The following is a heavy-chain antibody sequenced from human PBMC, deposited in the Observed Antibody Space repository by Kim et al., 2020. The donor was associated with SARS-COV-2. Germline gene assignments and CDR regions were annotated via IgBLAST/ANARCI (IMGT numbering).Heavy chain of an antibody. V-gene: IGHV3-30*03. CDR2: ISYNGTNK. D-gene: IGHD3-10*01. J-gene: IGHJ6*02. CDR1: GFSFSTYG. Sequence: GGSLRLSCAVSGFSFSTYGMHWVRQAPGKGLEWVALISYNGTNKYYADSVKGRFTISRDNFENTVSLQMNSLRPEDTAVYYCARGMSIIIMVRGLIVTSPYYYGLDVWGQGTTVTVSS. CDR3: ARGMSIIIMVRGLIVTSPYYYGLDV.